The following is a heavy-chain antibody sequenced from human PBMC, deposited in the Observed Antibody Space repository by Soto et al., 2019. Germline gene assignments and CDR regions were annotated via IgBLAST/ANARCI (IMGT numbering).Heavy chain of an antibody. D-gene: IGHD3-3*01. Sequence: SETLSLTCAVYGVSFSGYYWSWIRQPPGKGLEWIGEINHSGSTNYNPSLKSRVTISVDTSKNQFSLKLSSVTAADTAVYYCARGGTTIFGVVTYYFDYWGQGTLVTVSS. CDR2: INHSGST. CDR1: GVSFSGYY. CDR3: ARGGTTIFGVVTYYFDY. J-gene: IGHJ4*02. V-gene: IGHV4-34*01.